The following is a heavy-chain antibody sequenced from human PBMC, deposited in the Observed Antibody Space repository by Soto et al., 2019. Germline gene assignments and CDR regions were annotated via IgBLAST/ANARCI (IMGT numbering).Heavy chain of an antibody. V-gene: IGHV4-59*12. CDR1: GGSISSYY. J-gene: IGHJ4*02. CDR3: ARGPPNSI. CDR2: IYYTGST. Sequence: SETLSLTCSVSGGSISSYYWSWIRQPPGKGLEWIGYIYYTGSTNSNLSLKSRATISLDTSKNQFSLKLSSVTAADTALYFCARGPPNSIWGQGTLVTVSS. D-gene: IGHD3-22*01.